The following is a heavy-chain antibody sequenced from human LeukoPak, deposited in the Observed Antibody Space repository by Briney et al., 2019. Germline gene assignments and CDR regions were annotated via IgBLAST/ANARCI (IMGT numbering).Heavy chain of an antibody. J-gene: IGHJ4*02. CDR2: IYYSGST. D-gene: IGHD3-22*01. Sequence: PSETLSLTCTDSGGSVSSGSYYWSWIRQPPGKGLEWIGYIYYSGSTNYNPSLKSRVTISVDTSKNQFSLKLSSVTAADTAVYYCARALGYYDSSGRYFDYWGQGTLVTVSS. CDR1: GGSVSSGSYY. V-gene: IGHV4-61*01. CDR3: ARALGYYDSSGRYFDY.